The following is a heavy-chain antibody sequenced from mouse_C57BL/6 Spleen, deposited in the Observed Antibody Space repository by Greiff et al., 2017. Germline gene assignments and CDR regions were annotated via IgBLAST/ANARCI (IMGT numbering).Heavy chain of an antibody. CDR3: ARDHARATMDY. J-gene: IGHJ4*01. Sequence: EVQLVESGAELVKPGASVKLSCTASGFNIKDYYMHWVKQRTEQGLEWIGRIDPEDGETKYAPKFQGKATITAVTSSNTAYLQLSSLTSVDTAVYYCARDHARATMDYWGQGTSVTVSS. CDR2: IDPEDGET. V-gene: IGHV14-2*01. CDR1: GFNIKDYY. D-gene: IGHD3-1*01.